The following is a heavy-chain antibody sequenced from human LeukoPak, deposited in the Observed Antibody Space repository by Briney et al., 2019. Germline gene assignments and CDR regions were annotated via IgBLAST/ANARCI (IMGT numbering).Heavy chain of an antibody. CDR1: GYTFIGYY. J-gene: IGHJ5*02. CDR2: INPNSGGT. CDR3: ARAGGVLLWFGELSSWFDP. Sequence: GASVKVSCKASGYTFIGYYMHWVRQAPGQGLEWMGWINPNSGGTNYAQKFQGRVTMTRDTSISTAYMELSRLRSDDTAVYYCARAGGVLLWFGELSSWFDPWGQGTLVTVSS. V-gene: IGHV1-2*02. D-gene: IGHD3-10*01.